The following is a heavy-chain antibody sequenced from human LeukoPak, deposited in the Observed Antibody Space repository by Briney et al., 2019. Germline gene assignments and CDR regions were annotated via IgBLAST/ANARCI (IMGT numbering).Heavy chain of an antibody. V-gene: IGHV3-21*01. Sequence: PGGSLRLSCAASGFTFSSYSMNWVRQAPGKGLEWVSSISSSSSYIYYADSVKGRFTISRDNAKNSLYLQMNSLRAEDTAVYYCARHPTVTPRMDYWGQGTLVTVSS. CDR2: ISSSSSYI. D-gene: IGHD4-17*01. J-gene: IGHJ4*02. CDR1: GFTFSSYS. CDR3: ARHPTVTPRMDY.